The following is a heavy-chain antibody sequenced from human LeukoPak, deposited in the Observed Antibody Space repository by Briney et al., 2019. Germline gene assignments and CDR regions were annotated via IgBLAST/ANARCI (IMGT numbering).Heavy chain of an antibody. CDR1: GFTFSSYA. V-gene: IGHV3-30-3*01. Sequence: GGSLRLSCAASGFTFSSYAMHWVRQAPGKGLEWVAVISYVGSDKYYADSMKGRFTISRDNSKNTLYLQMNSLRAEDTAVYYCARDTLGAYYYDSSGYYDYWGQGTLVTVSS. D-gene: IGHD3-22*01. CDR3: ARDTLGAYYYDSSGYYDY. J-gene: IGHJ4*02. CDR2: ISYVGSDK.